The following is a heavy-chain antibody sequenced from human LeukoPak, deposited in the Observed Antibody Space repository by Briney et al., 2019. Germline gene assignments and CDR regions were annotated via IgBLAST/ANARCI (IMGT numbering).Heavy chain of an antibody. CDR2: INPSGGST. J-gene: IGHJ6*04. V-gene: IGHV1-46*01. CDR3: TMRSRGSGSYYGDV. Sequence: ASVKVSCKASGYTFTSYYMHWVRQAPGQGLEWMGIINPSGGSTSYAQTFQGRVTITMDMSTSTVYMELSSLTSEDTAVYYCTMRSRGSGSYYGDVWGKGTTVTVSS. CDR1: GYTFTSYY. D-gene: IGHD3-10*01.